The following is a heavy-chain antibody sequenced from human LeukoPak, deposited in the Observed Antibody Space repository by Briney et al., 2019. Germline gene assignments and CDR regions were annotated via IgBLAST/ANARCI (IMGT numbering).Heavy chain of an antibody. CDR2: IYYSGST. J-gene: IGHJ5*02. CDR1: GGSISCSSYY. Sequence: SETLSLTCTVSGGSISCSSYYWGWIRQPPGKGLEWIGSIYYSGSTYYNPSLKSRVTISVDTSKNQFSLKLGSVTAADTAVYYCARGPVENIVVVVAATPWFDPWGQGTLVTVSS. D-gene: IGHD2-15*01. V-gene: IGHV4-39*01. CDR3: ARGPVENIVVVVAATPWFDP.